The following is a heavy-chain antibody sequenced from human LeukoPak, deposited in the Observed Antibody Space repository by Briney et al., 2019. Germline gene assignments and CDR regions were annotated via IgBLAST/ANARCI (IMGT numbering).Heavy chain of an antibody. CDR1: GFTFSIFS. Sequence: GLSLRLSCGASGFTFSIFSMNWVRQAPGKGLEGVSSISRSSSYIYYADSVKGRFTISRDNAKNSLYLQMNSLRAEDTAVYYCARGHYYGMDVWGKGTTVTISS. J-gene: IGHJ6*04. CDR2: ISRSSSYI. CDR3: ARGHYYGMDV. V-gene: IGHV3-21*01.